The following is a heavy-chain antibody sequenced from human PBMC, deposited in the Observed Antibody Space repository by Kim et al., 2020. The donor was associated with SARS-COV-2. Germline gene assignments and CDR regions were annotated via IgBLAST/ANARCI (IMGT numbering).Heavy chain of an antibody. Sequence: GGSLRLSCAASGFTFSSHWMHWVRQAPGKGPVWVSRINADRSVIEYAASVKGRFTISRDNAKSTLDLQMNSLRPEDTAVYYCVRGSGNYGFDSWGQGILVAVSS. V-gene: IGHV3-74*01. J-gene: IGHJ4*02. D-gene: IGHD3-22*01. CDR3: VRGSGNYGFDS. CDR2: INADRSVI. CDR1: GFTFSSHW.